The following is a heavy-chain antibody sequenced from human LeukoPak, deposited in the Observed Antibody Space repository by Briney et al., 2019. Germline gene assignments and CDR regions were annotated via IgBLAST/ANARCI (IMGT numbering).Heavy chain of an antibody. J-gene: IGHJ3*02. CDR2: ISAYDGNT. D-gene: IGHD6-19*01. CDR1: GLTFSNYG. V-gene: IGHV1-18*01. CDR3: ARGGYSSGWAFDI. Sequence: ASVKVSCKASGLTFSNYGITWVRQAPGQGLEWVGWISAYDGNTNYAQKFQGRVTMTTDTSTSTAHMELRSLRYDDTAVYYCARGGYSSGWAFDIWGQGTMVTVSS.